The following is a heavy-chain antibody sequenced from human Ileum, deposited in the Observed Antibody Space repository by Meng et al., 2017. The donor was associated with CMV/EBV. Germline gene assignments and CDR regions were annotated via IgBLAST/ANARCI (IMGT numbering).Heavy chain of an antibody. CDR1: GGSITRGQYY. CDR2: IYYSGSP. Sequence: QLQQSGTRLVTPSHTLPLYCTVSGGSITRGQYYWSWIRQPPGRGLEWIGYIYYSGSPYYKPSLKSRVTISLDTSKNQFSLNLRSVTATDSAVYYCVRQVVAASFDYWGQGALVTVSS. J-gene: IGHJ4*02. D-gene: IGHD2-15*01. CDR3: VRQVVAASFDY. V-gene: IGHV4-30-4*08.